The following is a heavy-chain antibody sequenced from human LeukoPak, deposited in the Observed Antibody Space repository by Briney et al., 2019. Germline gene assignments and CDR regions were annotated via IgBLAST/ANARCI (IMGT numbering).Heavy chain of an antibody. CDR3: TTVVVATLRAIDI. CDR1: GYRLTVVT. CDR2: FDAEGGET. Sequence: ASVKVSCKVSGYRLTVVTMHWVRQCPGKGLEWMGGFDAEGGETGYAQKFQGRVTMTEDTSTDTANMDLSSLRSEDTAVYYCTTVVVATLRAIDIWGQGTVVTVSS. D-gene: IGHD2-15*01. J-gene: IGHJ3*02. V-gene: IGHV1-24*01.